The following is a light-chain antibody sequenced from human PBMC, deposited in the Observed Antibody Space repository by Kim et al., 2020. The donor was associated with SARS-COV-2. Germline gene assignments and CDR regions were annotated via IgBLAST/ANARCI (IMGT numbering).Light chain of an antibody. V-gene: IGLV1-44*01. Sequence: GQRVTISCSGSSSNIGSNTVNWYQQRPGTAPKLLIHTNNDRPSGVPDRFSGSKSGTSASLAISGLQSEDEADYSCAAWDDSLNTYVFGTGTKVTVL. CDR3: AAWDDSLNTYV. CDR1: SSNIGSNT. CDR2: TNN. J-gene: IGLJ1*01.